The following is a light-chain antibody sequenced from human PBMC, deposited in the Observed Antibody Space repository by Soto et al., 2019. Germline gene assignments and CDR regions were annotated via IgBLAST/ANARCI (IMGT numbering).Light chain of an antibody. Sequence: EIVLTQSPGTLSLSPGESATLSCRASQSLSTRYRAWYQQKAGQAPRLLIYGASTRATGIPDRFSGSGSGTDFTLTISRLEPEDLALYYCQQYASSMVYTFGQGTKLDIK. V-gene: IGKV3-20*01. CDR2: GAS. J-gene: IGKJ2*01. CDR3: QQYASSMVYT. CDR1: QSLSTRY.